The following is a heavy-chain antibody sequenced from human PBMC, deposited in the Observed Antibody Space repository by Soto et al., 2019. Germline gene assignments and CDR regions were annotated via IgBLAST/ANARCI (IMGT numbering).Heavy chain of an antibody. D-gene: IGHD2-2*01. CDR2: ITQGGSAK. CDR3: ASIGCSSTSCYLDY. V-gene: IGHV3-7*01. J-gene: IGHJ4*02. CDR1: TMAFRNRW. Sequence: GGLLRLSCAAFTMAFRNRWLPWVRKAPGKGLEWFANITQGGSAKYYLGSVNIRFTISRDNAKISLDLQKNSLRAEYTSVYYWASIGCSSTSCYLDYWGQGTLVTVSS.